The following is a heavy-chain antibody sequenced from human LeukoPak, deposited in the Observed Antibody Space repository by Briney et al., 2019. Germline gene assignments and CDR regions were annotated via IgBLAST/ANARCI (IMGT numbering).Heavy chain of an antibody. CDR1: EFTFSSHW. J-gene: IGHJ4*02. Sequence: GGSLRLSCGASEFTFSSHWMYWVRRAPGEGLVWVSRISGDGSSTNYADSVKGRFAISRDNAKNTLYLQMNSLRAADTSVYYCARGSNGWSGIDYWGQGTLVTVSS. D-gene: IGHD6-19*01. CDR3: ARGSNGWSGIDY. CDR2: ISGDGSST. V-gene: IGHV3-74*01.